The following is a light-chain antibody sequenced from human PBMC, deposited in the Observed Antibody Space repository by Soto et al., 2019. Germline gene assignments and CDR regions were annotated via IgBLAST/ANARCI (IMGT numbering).Light chain of an antibody. V-gene: IGKV3-15*01. CDR3: QQHNNWPPWA. Sequence: EIVMTQSPATLSVFPGERATLSCRASQSVRSKLAWYQQKPGQAPRLLIYGASTRATGIPARFSGSGSGTEFTLTISSLQSEDFAVYYCQQHNNWPPWAFGQGTKVEIK. CDR1: QSVRSK. J-gene: IGKJ1*01. CDR2: GAS.